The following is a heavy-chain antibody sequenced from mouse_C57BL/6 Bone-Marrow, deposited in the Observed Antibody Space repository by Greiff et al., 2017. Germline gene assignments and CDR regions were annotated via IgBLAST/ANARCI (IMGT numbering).Heavy chain of an antibody. V-gene: IGHV5-17*01. J-gene: IGHJ4*01. CDR2: ISSGSSTI. CDR1: GFTFSDYG. D-gene: IGHD2-12*01. CDR3: ARYDWYYAMDY. Sequence: EVKLVESGGGLVKPGGSLKLSCAASGFTFSDYGMHWVRQAPEKGLEWVAYISSGSSTIYYADTVKGRFTISRDNAKNTLFLQMTSLRSEDTAMYYCARYDWYYAMDYWGQGPSVTVSS.